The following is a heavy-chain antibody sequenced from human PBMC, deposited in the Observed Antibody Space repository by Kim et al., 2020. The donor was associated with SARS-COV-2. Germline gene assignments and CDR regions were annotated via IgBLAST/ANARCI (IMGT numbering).Heavy chain of an antibody. CDR3: ARNSGPFDY. Sequence: SYIYYADSVKGRFTISRDNAKNSLYLQMNSLRAEDTAVYYCARNSGPFDYWGQGTLVTVSS. J-gene: IGHJ4*02. V-gene: IGHV3-21*01. CDR2: SYI. D-gene: IGHD1-26*01.